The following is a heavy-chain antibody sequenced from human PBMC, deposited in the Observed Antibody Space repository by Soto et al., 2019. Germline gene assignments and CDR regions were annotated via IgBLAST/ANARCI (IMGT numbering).Heavy chain of an antibody. CDR3: ARLAYCGGDCYSQAFDI. V-gene: IGHV5-51*01. Sequence: GESLKISCKGSGYSFTSYWIGWVRQMPGKGLEWMGIIYPGDSDTRYSPYFQGQVTISADKSISTAYLQWSSLKASDTTMYYCARLAYCGGDCYSQAFDIWGQGTMVTVSS. J-gene: IGHJ3*02. CDR1: GYSFTSYW. CDR2: IYPGDSDT. D-gene: IGHD2-21*02.